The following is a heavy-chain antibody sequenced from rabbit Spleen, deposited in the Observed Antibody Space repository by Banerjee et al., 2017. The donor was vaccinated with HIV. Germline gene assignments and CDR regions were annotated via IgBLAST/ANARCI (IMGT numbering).Heavy chain of an antibody. D-gene: IGHD3-1*01. CDR1: GFSFSYSYW. CDR3: VRDTWHFNL. Sequence: QSLEESGGGLVQPEGSLTLTCTASGFSFSYSYWICWVRQAPGKGLEWIGYIDPVFGSTYYATWVNGRFTISSHNAQSTLYLQLNSLTAADTATYFCVRDTWHFNLWGQGTLVTV. V-gene: IGHV1S7*01. CDR2: IDPVFGST. J-gene: IGHJ4*01.